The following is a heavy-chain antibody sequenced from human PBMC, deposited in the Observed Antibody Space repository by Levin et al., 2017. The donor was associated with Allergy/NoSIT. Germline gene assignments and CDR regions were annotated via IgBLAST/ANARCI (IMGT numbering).Heavy chain of an antibody. Sequence: SETLSLTCTVSGGFISNYYWSWIRQPPGMRLEWIGYIYYSGSTSFNPSLQSRVTIPVETSKNQFSLKLSSVTAAETALYSCARITHYDDGSSDYDPGYYFDYWGQGALVTVSS. CDR2: IYYSGST. CDR3: ARITHYDDGSSDYDPGYYFDY. J-gene: IGHJ4*02. D-gene: IGHD3-22*01. V-gene: IGHV4-59*01. CDR1: GGFISNYY.